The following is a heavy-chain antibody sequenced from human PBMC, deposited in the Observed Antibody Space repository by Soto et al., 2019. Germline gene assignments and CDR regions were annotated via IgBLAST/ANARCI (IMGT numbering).Heavy chain of an antibody. J-gene: IGHJ5*02. CDR2: IFHTGAT. D-gene: IGHD1-1*01. CDR3: ATSTGMDWGGP. V-gene: IGHV4-39*01. CDR1: GDSIDSNRHY. Sequence: TLCLTCSCSGDSIDSNRHYWGWIRRPPGQRLEWIGGIFHTGATYYSPSLKSQVTLSIDTSNHQFFLTMTSLTAADAGGDYCATSTGMDWGGPWGKGTLVTV.